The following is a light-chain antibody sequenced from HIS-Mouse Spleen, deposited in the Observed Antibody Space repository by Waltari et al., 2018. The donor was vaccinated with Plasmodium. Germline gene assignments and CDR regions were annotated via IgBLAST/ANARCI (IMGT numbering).Light chain of an antibody. J-gene: IGLJ2*01. V-gene: IGLV4-69*01. CDR1: SGHSSYA. CDR2: LNSDGSH. CDR3: QTWGTGMGV. Sequence: QLVLTQSPSASASLGASVKLTCTLSSGHSSYAIPCHQQQPEKGPRYLIKLNSDGSHSKGDGIPDRFSGSSSGAERYLTISSLQSEDEADYYCQTWGTGMGVFGGGTKLTVL.